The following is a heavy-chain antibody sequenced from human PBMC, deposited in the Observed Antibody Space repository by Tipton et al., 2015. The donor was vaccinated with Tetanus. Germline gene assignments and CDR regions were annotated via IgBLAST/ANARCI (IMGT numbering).Heavy chain of an antibody. CDR3: ARRSYCTSTRCFDAFDL. J-gene: IGHJ3*01. Sequence: GLVKPSETLSLTCGVSGGSFSGNYWSWVRQPPGKGLEWISYIFASGSTNYNPALKSRVTISMDTSKNQISLKLSSVTAADTAVYFCARRSYCTSTRCFDAFDLWGPGTRVTVSS. V-gene: IGHV4-4*08. D-gene: IGHD2-8*01. CDR2: IFASGST. CDR1: GGSFSGNY.